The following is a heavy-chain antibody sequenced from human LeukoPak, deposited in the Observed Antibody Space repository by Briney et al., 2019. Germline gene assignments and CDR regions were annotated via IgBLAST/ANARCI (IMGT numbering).Heavy chain of an antibody. J-gene: IGHJ4*02. CDR1: GFTFSNYG. Sequence: GGSLRLSCAASGFTFSNYGMSWVRQAPGKGLEGVAVIWYDGSNKYYADSVKGRFTISRDNSKNTLYLQMNSLRAEDTAVYYCAKCSGYYSGPFDYWGQGTLVTVSS. CDR2: IWYDGSNK. D-gene: IGHD3-22*01. V-gene: IGHV3-33*06. CDR3: AKCSGYYSGPFDY.